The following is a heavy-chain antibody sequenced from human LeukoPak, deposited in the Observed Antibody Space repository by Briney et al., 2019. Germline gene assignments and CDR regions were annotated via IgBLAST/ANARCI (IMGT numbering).Heavy chain of an antibody. V-gene: IGHV4-59*11. CDR1: GVSITRRY. D-gene: IGHD3-10*01. CDR2: INYSGNT. Sequence: PAETLSLTCTVSGVSITRRYWSWIRQPPGKGLEWMGYINYSGNTNYNPSLMSRVTISADQSKYQFSVKLSSVHAEDTDVYYCGRGGGGSYLEYSFDYWGQGTLVPVSS. J-gene: IGHJ4*02. CDR3: GRGGGGSYLEYSFDY.